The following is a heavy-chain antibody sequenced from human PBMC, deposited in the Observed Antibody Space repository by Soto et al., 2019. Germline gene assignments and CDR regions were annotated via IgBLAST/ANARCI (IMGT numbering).Heavy chain of an antibody. V-gene: IGHV3-30-3*01. CDR1: GFTFSPYT. CDR2: ISYDGSDK. D-gene: IGHD2-21*02. CDR3: ARGGGFCGADCYKGGIDY. Sequence: GGSLRLSCAASGFTFSPYTMHWVRQTPGKGLEWVAVISYDGSDKSYADSVRGRFTISRDDSKNTLFLQMNSLRAEDTALYYCARGGGFCGADCYKGGIDYWGQGALVTVSS. J-gene: IGHJ4*02.